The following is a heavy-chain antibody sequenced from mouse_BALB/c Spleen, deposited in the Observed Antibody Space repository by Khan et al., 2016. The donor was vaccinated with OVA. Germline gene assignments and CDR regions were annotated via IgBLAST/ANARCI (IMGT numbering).Heavy chain of an antibody. CDR2: ILSDGST. J-gene: IGHJ4*01. CDR3: ARQPYYHYNIMDY. Sequence: QVQLKQSGPGLAAPSQSLSITCTISGFSLTNYGVHWVRQPPGKGLEWLVVILSDGSTTYNSALKSSLTITTDNSQNQVFLKMNSLQTDDTAIYYCARQPYYHYNIMDYWGQGTSVTVSS. CDR1: GFSLTNYG. D-gene: IGHD2-10*01. V-gene: IGHV2-6-1*01.